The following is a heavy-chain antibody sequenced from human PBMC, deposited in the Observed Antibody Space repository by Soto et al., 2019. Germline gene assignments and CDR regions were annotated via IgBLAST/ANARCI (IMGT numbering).Heavy chain of an antibody. Sequence: EVQLLESGGGLVQPGGSLRLSCAASGFTFSSYAMSWVRQAPGKGLEWVSAISGSGGSTYYADSVKGRFTISRDNSKNTLYLQMNSLRAEDTAVYYCAKDTTPTWLRLQFDAFDIWGQGTMVTVSS. CDR2: ISGSGGST. CDR3: AKDTTPTWLRLQFDAFDI. J-gene: IGHJ3*02. V-gene: IGHV3-23*01. D-gene: IGHD5-12*01. CDR1: GFTFSSYA.